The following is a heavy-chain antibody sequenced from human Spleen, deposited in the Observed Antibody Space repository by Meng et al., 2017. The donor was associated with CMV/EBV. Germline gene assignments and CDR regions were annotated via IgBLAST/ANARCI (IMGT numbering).Heavy chain of an antibody. CDR2: IYYSGST. D-gene: IGHD3-3*01. CDR1: SVSSGSYY. Sequence: SVSSGSYYWSWIRQPPGKRLVWIGYIYYSGSTNYNPSLKGRVTISVDTSKNQFSLKLSSVTAADTAVYYCARAPGGAIFGVVFDYWGQGTLVTVSS. J-gene: IGHJ4*02. V-gene: IGHV4-61*01. CDR3: ARAPGGAIFGVVFDY.